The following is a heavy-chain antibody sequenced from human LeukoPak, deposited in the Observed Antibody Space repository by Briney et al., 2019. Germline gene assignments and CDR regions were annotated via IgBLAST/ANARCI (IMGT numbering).Heavy chain of an antibody. CDR2: IYSSGST. CDR1: GDSISSYY. Sequence: SETLSLTCTVSGDSISSYYWSWIRQPPGKGLEWIGYIYSSGSTNYNPSLKSRVTISVDTSKKQFSLKLSSVTAADTAVYYCARSRILPGYSSGWSYFDYWGQGTLVTVSS. J-gene: IGHJ4*02. CDR3: ARSRILPGYSSGWSYFDY. D-gene: IGHD6-19*01. V-gene: IGHV4-59*08.